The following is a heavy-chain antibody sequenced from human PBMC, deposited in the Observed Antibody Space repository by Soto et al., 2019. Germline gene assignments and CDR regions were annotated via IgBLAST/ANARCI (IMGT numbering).Heavy chain of an antibody. D-gene: IGHD4-17*01. CDR3: ARDGRASWGADDCGDYVGRYYYGMDV. J-gene: IGHJ6*02. Sequence: QVQLQESGPGLVKPSQTLSLTCTVSGGSISSGGYYWSWIRQHPGKGLEWIGYIYYSGSTYYNPSLKSRVTISVDTSKNQFSLMLSSVTAADTAMYYCARDGRASWGADDCGDYVGRYYYGMDVWGQGTTVTVSS. V-gene: IGHV4-31*03. CDR1: GGSISSGGYY. CDR2: IYYSGST.